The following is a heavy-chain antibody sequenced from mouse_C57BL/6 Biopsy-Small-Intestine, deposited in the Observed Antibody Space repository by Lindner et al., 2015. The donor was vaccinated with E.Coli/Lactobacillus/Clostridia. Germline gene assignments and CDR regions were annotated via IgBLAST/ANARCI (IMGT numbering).Heavy chain of an antibody. CDR2: INPNSGGR. CDR3: AAESNYNSDSSGYFAS. D-gene: IGHD1-3*01. J-gene: IGHJ4*01. Sequence: SVKVSCKASEDTFSDYYIHWVRQAPGQGLEYMGWINPNSGGRNYAPSFAGRVTLTRDTSTNTAYLDLSSLKSDDTAVYYCAAESNYNSDSSGYFASWGQGTQVTVSS. CDR1: EDTFSDYY. V-gene: IGHV1-53*01.